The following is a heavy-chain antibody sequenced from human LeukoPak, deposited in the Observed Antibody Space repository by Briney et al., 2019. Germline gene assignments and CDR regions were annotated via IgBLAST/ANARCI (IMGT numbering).Heavy chain of an antibody. V-gene: IGHV6-1*01. CDR2: TYYRSKWYN. CDR1: GDSVSSNSAA. CDR3: ARDKWLVEGNWFDR. D-gene: IGHD6-19*01. Sequence: SQTLSLTCAISGDSVSSNSAAWTWIRQSPSRGLEWLGRTYYRSKWYNDYAVSVKGRITINPDTSKNQCSLQLNSVTPEDTAVYYCARDKWLVEGNWFDRWGQGTLVTVSS. J-gene: IGHJ5*02.